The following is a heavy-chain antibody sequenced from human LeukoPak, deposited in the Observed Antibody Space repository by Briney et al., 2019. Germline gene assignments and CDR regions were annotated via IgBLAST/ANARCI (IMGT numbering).Heavy chain of an antibody. D-gene: IGHD7-27*01. Sequence: SETLSLTCTVSGGPISSYYWSWIRQPPGKGLEWIGYIYYSGSTNYNPSLKSRVTISVDTSKNQFSLKLSSVTAADTAVYYCAKWGSSGFDYWGQGTLVTVSS. V-gene: IGHV4-59*13. CDR2: IYYSGST. CDR1: GGPISSYY. CDR3: AKWGSSGFDY. J-gene: IGHJ4*02.